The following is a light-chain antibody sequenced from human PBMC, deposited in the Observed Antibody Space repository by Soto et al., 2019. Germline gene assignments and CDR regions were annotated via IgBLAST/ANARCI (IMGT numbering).Light chain of an antibody. CDR1: QSVSNY. CDR2: ETS. CDR3: QQRHNWRDT. J-gene: IGKJ5*01. V-gene: IGKV3-11*01. Sequence: EIVLTQSPATLSLSPGERDTLSCRASQSVSNYLSWYQQKPGQAPRLLMYETSRRATGIPARFSGSGSGTDFTLTISSLEPEDFAVYYCQQRHNWRDTFGQGTRLEIK.